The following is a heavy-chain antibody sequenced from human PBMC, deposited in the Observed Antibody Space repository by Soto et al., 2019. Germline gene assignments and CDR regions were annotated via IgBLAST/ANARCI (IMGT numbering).Heavy chain of an antibody. CDR1: GGSISSGSNY. CDR3: ARLGHVGRRAGEIGY. CDR2: IYYSGST. V-gene: IGHV4-39*01. D-gene: IGHD6-19*01. Sequence: SATRSLARTVAGGSISSGSNYWDWIRHQPGRGLEWIGCIYYSGSTYYTPSLKSRVTISVDTSKNQFSLRLSSVTAADTAVYYCARLGHVGRRAGEIGYWGQGTLVTVS. J-gene: IGHJ4*02.